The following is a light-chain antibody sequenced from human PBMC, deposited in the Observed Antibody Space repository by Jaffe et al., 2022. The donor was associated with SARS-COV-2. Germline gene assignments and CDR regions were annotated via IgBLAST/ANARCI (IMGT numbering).Light chain of an antibody. CDR2: GAY. CDR3: QQYGSSPVT. V-gene: IGKV3-20*01. J-gene: IGKJ4*01. CDR1: QSISSSY. Sequence: EIVLTQSPGTLSLSPGERATLSCRASQSISSSYLAWYQQKPGQAPRLLIYGAYTKATGLPDRFSGSGSGTDFILTISRLEPEDFAVYFCQQYGSSPVTFGGGTKVEIK.